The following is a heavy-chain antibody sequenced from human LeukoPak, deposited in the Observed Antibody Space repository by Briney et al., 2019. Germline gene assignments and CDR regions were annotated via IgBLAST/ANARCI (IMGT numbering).Heavy chain of an antibody. CDR3: ARGGTYDILTGYLPDDY. CDR1: GGSISSYY. J-gene: IGHJ4*02. Sequence: SETLSLTCTVSGGSISSYYWSWIRQPPGKGLEWIGHIYNSGYTHYNPSLKSRVTISVDTSKNQFSLKLSSVTAADTAVYYCARGGTYDILTGYLPDDYWGQGSLVTVSS. CDR2: IYNSGYT. V-gene: IGHV4-59*01. D-gene: IGHD3-9*01.